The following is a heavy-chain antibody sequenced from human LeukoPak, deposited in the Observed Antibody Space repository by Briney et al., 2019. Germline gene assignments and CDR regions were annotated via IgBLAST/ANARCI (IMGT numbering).Heavy chain of an antibody. D-gene: IGHD1-7*01. CDR3: ARRWNYGRNYYIDV. Sequence: TSETLSLTCAVYGGSFSNYYWSWIRQPPGRGLEWIGEINDRGRTNYNPSLMSRVTVSVDTSKNQFSLRLTSVTATDTAVYYCARRWNYGRNYYIDVWGNGATVSVSS. CDR2: INDRGRT. V-gene: IGHV4-34*01. J-gene: IGHJ6*03. CDR1: GGSFSNYY.